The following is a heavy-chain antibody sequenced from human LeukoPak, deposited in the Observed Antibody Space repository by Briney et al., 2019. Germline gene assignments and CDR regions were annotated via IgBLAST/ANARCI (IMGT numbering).Heavy chain of an antibody. CDR2: THHSGTT. D-gene: IGHD6-25*01. CDR3: ARHSADRAFGL. J-gene: IGHJ3*01. Sequence: SETLSLTCTVSGGGLAGYYWSWLRQPPGKGLEWLGYTHHSGTTNYNPSLESRLTTSVDTSRKQVSLRLSSVTAADTAVYYCARHSADRAFGLWGQGTMVTVSS. V-gene: IGHV4-59*08. CDR1: GGGLAGYY.